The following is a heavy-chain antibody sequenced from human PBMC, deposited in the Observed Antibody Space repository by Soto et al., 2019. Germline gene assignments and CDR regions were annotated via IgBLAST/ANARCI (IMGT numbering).Heavy chain of an antibody. J-gene: IGHJ3*01. CDR2: SNHSGST. CDR1: GGSFSGYD. V-gene: IGHV4-34*01. CDR3: ARDPL. Sequence: QVQLQQWGAGLLKPSETLSLTCAVYGGSFSGYDWSWIRQPPGKGLEWIGESNHSGSTNYNPSLKSRVTISVDTSKKQCSLKLSSVTAAETAVYYCARDPLWGRGTMVTVSS.